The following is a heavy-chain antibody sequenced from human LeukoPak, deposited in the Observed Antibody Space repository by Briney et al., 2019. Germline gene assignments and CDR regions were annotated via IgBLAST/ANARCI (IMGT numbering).Heavy chain of an antibody. CDR2: IYYSGST. CDR1: GGSIISSIYY. CDR3: ARDIGLSEMATITGEYYFDY. J-gene: IGHJ4*02. D-gene: IGHD5-24*01. V-gene: IGHV4-39*07. Sequence: PSETLSLTCTVSGGSIISSIYYWGWIRQPPGKGLEWIGSIYYSGSTYYNPSLKSRVTMSVDTSKNQFSLKLSSVTAADTAVYYCARDIGLSEMATITGEYYFDYWGQGTLVTVSS.